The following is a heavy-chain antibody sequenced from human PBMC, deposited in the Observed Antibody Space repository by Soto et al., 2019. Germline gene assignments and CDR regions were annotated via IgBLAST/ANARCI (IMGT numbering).Heavy chain of an antibody. CDR3: ARGRGTMVRGVHNWFDP. J-gene: IGHJ5*02. Sequence: SETLSLTCAVYGGSFSGYYWSWIRQPPGKGLEWIGEINHSGSTNYNPSLKSRVTISVDTSKNQFSLKLSSVTAADTAVYYCARGRGTMVRGVHNWFDPWGQGTLVTVSS. CDR1: GGSFSGYY. D-gene: IGHD3-10*01. CDR2: INHSGST. V-gene: IGHV4-34*01.